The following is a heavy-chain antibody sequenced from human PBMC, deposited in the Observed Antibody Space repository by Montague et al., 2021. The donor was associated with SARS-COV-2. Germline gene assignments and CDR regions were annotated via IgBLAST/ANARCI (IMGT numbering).Heavy chain of an antibody. V-gene: IGHV4-34*01. Sequence: SETLSLTCTVYGGSISGYYWSWIRQPPGKGLEWIGEINHSGSTNYNPSLKSRVTISVDTPKNQFSLKLSSVTAADTAVDYCARGSHITMIVVGITDSWFDPWGQGTLVTVSS. CDR3: ARGSHITMIVVGITDSWFDP. D-gene: IGHD3-22*01. CDR1: GGSISGYY. J-gene: IGHJ5*02. CDR2: INHSGST.